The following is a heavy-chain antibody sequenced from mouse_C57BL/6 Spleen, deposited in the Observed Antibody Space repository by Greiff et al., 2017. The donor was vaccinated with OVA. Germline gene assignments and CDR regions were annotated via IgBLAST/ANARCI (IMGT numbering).Heavy chain of an antibody. CDR1: GYTFTSYW. J-gene: IGHJ1*03. V-gene: IGHV1-64*01. D-gene: IGHD1-1*01. CDR3: AGPDYYGGSYGYFDG. Sequence: QVQLQQPGAELVKPGASVKLSCKASGYTFTSYWLHWVKQRPGQGLEWIGMIHPNSGSTNYNEKFKSKATLTVDKSSSTAYMQLRSLTSEDSAVYYGAGPDYYGGSYGYFDGWGTGTTVTVST. CDR2: IHPNSGST.